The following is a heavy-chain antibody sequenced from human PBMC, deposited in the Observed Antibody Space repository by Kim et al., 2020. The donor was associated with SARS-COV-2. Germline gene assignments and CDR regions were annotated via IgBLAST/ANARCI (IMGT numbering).Heavy chain of an antibody. Sequence: SYAQKFQGRVTMTRDTSTSTVYMELSSLRSEDTAVYYCARAERTTTKIDYWGQGTLVTVSS. J-gene: IGHJ4*02. V-gene: IGHV1-46*01. CDR3: ARAERTTTKIDY. D-gene: IGHD4-4*01.